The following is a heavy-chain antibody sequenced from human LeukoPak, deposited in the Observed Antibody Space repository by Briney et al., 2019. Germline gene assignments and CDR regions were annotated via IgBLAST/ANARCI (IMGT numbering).Heavy chain of an antibody. V-gene: IGHV3-74*01. D-gene: IGHD6-19*01. Sequence: PGGSLRLSCAASGCTFSSYWMHWVRQAPGKGLVWVSRINSDGSSTSYADSVKGRFTISRDNAKNTLYLQMNSLRAEDTAVYYCAGAGSGWYNYYYYGMDVWGQGTTVTVSS. CDR3: AGAGSGWYNYYYYGMDV. J-gene: IGHJ6*02. CDR2: INSDGSST. CDR1: GCTFSSYW.